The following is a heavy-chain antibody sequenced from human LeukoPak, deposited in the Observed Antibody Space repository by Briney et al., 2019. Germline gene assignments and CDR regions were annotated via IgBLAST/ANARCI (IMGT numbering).Heavy chain of an antibody. CDR1: GGSFSGYY. D-gene: IGHD2-15*01. J-gene: IGHJ4*02. Sequence: SETLSLTCAVYGGSFSGYYWSWIRQPPGKGLEWIGEINHSGSTNYNPSLKSRVTISVDTSKNQFSLKLSSVTAADTAVYYCASGGYRPFDYWGQGTLVTVSS. CDR3: ASGGYRPFDY. CDR2: INHSGST. V-gene: IGHV4-34*01.